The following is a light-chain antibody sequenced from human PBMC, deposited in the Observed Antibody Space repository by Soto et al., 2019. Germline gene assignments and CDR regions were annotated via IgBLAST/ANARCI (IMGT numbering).Light chain of an antibody. CDR1: QSVASTH. J-gene: IGKJ4*01. V-gene: IGKV3-20*01. CDR3: QQYGTTPVT. Sequence: ENVVTQAPGTLSLSPGERATLACSASQSVASTHLAWYQQNPCQAPRHLNYGASSRDTGIPDRFSGSASGTYFPLTIVRLEPEDFAVYYCQQYGTTPVTFGG. CDR2: GAS.